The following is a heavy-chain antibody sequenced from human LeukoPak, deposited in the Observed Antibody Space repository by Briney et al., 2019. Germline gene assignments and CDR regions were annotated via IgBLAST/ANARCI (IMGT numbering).Heavy chain of an antibody. Sequence: PSETLSLTCAVYGGSFSGYYWSWVRQPPGKGLEWIGEINHSGSTNYNPSLKSRVTISVDTSKNQFSLKVRSATAADTAIYYCARRLHQLPIDYWGQGTLVTVSS. CDR3: ARRLHQLPIDY. CDR2: INHSGST. V-gene: IGHV4-34*01. J-gene: IGHJ4*02. CDR1: GGSFSGYY. D-gene: IGHD2-2*01.